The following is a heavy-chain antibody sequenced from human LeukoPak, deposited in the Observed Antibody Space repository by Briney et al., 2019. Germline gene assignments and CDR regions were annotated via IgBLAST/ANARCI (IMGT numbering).Heavy chain of an antibody. J-gene: IGHJ4*02. Sequence: GASVKVSCKASGYTFTGYYMHWVRQAPGQGLEWMGWINPNSGGTNYAQKFQGRVTMTRDTSISTAYMELSRLRSDDTAVYYCARDLREWELLGMDYWGQGTLVTVSS. CDR1: GYTFTGYY. V-gene: IGHV1-2*02. CDR2: INPNSGGT. CDR3: ARDLREWELLGMDY. D-gene: IGHD1-26*01.